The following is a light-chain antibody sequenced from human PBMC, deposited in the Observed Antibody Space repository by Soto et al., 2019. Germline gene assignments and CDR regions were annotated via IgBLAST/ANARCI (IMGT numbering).Light chain of an antibody. V-gene: IGKV1-39*01. CDR3: QQCYSIFLT. Sequence: DIQMTQSPSSLSASVGDRVIITCRASQSITTYLNWYQHKPGKAPKLLIYAASNLQSGVPSRFSGSGSGTDFTLTISSLQPEDFATYYCQQCYSIFLTFGQGTKVEVK. CDR2: AAS. J-gene: IGKJ1*01. CDR1: QSITTY.